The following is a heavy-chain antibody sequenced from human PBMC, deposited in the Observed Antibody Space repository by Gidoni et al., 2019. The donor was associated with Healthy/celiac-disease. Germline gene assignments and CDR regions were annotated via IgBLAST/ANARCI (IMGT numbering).Heavy chain of an antibody. Sequence: EVQLVQSGAAVKKPGESLKISCKGSGYSFTSYWTGWVRQMPGKGLEWMGIIYPGDSDTRYSPSFQGQVTISADKSISTAYLQWSSLKASDTAMYYCARHMGGYGTLNYYYYGMDVWGQGTTVTVSS. J-gene: IGHJ6*02. D-gene: IGHD5-12*01. CDR2: IYPGDSDT. CDR1: GYSFTSYW. CDR3: ARHMGGYGTLNYYYYGMDV. V-gene: IGHV5-51*01.